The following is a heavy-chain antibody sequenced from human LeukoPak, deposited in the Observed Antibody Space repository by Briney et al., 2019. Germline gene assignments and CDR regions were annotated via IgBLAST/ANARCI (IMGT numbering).Heavy chain of an antibody. CDR3: ARSACSSTSCYVFFDY. V-gene: IGHV5-10-1*01. D-gene: IGHD2-2*01. CDR1: GYSSTSYW. Sequence: GESLKISCKGSGYSSTSYWISWVRQMPGKGLEWMGRIDPSDSYTNYSPSFQGHVTISADKSISTAYLQWSSLKASDTAMYYCARSACSSTSCYVFFDYWGQGTLVTVSS. CDR2: IDPSDSYT. J-gene: IGHJ4*02.